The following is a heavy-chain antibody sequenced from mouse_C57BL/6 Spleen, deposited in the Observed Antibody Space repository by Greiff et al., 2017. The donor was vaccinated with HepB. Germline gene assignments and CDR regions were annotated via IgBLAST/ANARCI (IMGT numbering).Heavy chain of an antibody. CDR2: IWTGGGT. CDR3: AREFLLLRLYYFDY. CDR1: GFSFTSYA. J-gene: IGHJ2*01. Sequence: VQLQESGPGLVAPSQSLSITCTVSGFSFTSYAISWVRQPPGKGLEWLGVIWTGGGTNYNSALKSRLSISKDNSKSQVFLKMNSLQTDDTARYYCAREFLLLRLYYFDYWGQGTTLTVSS. D-gene: IGHD1-1*01. V-gene: IGHV2-9-1*01.